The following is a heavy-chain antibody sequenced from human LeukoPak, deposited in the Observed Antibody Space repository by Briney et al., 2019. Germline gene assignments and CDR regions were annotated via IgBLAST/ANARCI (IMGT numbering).Heavy chain of an antibody. CDR3: ARNHYYDSSGSDY. CDR1: GFTFRDCY. J-gene: IGHJ4*02. Sequence: GGSLRLSCAASGFTFRDCYMSWIRQAPGKGLEWVSYISSSGSNIYYADSVKGRFTISRDNAKNSLYLQMNSLRAEDTAVYYCARNHYYDSSGSDYWGQGTLVTVSS. V-gene: IGHV3-11*01. D-gene: IGHD3-22*01. CDR2: ISSSGSNI.